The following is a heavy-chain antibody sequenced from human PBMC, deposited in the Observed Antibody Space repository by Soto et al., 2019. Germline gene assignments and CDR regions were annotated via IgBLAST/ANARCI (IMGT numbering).Heavy chain of an antibody. CDR1: GGILRYSA. CDR2: IGPIFGTA. D-gene: IGHD3-16*01. J-gene: IGHJ6*01. V-gene: IGHV1-69*01. CDR3: ARGGKHRKASYYYDMDV. Sequence: QVHLVQSGAEVKKPGSSVKVSCKASGGILRYSAITWVRQAPGQGLEWMGGIGPIFGTATYAQKFQGRVTISADESKSTAYMELSSLRSEDTAVYYGARGGKHRKASYYYDMDVWGQGTTVTVSS.